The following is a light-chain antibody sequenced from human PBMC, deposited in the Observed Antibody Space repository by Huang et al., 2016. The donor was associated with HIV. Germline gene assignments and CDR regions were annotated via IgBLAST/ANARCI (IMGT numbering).Light chain of an antibody. CDR2: DGS. CDR3: QQRRSWPLT. CDR1: QTIGTY. Sequence: EVVLTQSPPTLSLFPGETATLSCRASQTIGTYVAWYQQRPGQAPRLLIYDGSNRAAGVPARISGAGSGTTFTLSISGLESEDFGVYYCQQRRSWPLTFGGGTKVEV. J-gene: IGKJ4*01. V-gene: IGKV3-11*01.